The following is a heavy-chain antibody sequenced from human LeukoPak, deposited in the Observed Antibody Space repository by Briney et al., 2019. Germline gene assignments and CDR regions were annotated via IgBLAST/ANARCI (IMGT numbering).Heavy chain of an antibody. Sequence: RGSLRLSCAASGFTVSSNYMSWVRQAPGKGLEWVSFITSDGSTIFYADSVKGRFTISRDNAKNSLYLQMNSLRAEDTAVYYCARSSTTSLFDYWGQGTLVAVSS. V-gene: IGHV3-11*04. CDR2: ITSDGSTI. CDR3: ARSSTTSLFDY. D-gene: IGHD1-14*01. J-gene: IGHJ4*02. CDR1: GFTVSSNY.